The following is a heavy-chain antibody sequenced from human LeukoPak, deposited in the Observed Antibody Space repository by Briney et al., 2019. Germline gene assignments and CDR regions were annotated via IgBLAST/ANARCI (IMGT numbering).Heavy chain of an antibody. D-gene: IGHD3-16*02. J-gene: IGHJ4*02. CDR1: GDSFSSKSAA. Sequence: SQTLSLTCAISGDSFSSKSAAWNWIRQSPSRGLEWLGRTYYRSKWYNGYAVSVKSRITINPDTSKNQFSLQLNSVTPEDTAVYYCARDYPKYDYVWGSYRLGGQGTLVTVSS. CDR3: ARDYPKYDYVWGSYRL. V-gene: IGHV6-1*01. CDR2: TYYRSKWYN.